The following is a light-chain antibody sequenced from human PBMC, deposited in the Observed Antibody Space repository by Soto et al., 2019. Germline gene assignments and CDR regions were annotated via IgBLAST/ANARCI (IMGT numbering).Light chain of an antibody. CDR3: AAWDDSLRAVV. V-gene: IGLV1-44*01. Sequence: QSVLTQSPSESATPGQRVIISCSGSRSNIGTYAVNWYQQLPGTAPTLLIFRNHQRPSGVPDRFSGSKSGTSASLAISGPQSEDEADYYCAAWDDSLRAVVFGGGTKVTVL. CDR2: RNH. J-gene: IGLJ2*01. CDR1: RSNIGTYA.